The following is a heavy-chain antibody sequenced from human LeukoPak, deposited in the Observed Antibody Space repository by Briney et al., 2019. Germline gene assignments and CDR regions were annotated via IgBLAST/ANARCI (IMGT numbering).Heavy chain of an antibody. Sequence: GGSLRLSCAASGFTFSSYDMHWVRQTTGKSLEWVSAIGTAGDTYYPGSVKGRFTISRENAKNSLYLQMNSLRAEDTAVYYCARGGASGLWFGGSFDYWGQGTLVTVSS. CDR3: ARGGASGLWFGGSFDY. D-gene: IGHD3-10*01. J-gene: IGHJ4*02. CDR1: GFTFSSYD. V-gene: IGHV3-13*01. CDR2: IGTAGDT.